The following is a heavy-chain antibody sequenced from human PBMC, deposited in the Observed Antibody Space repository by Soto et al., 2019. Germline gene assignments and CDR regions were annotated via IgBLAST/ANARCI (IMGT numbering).Heavy chain of an antibody. Sequence: QLQLQESGPGLVKPSETLSLTCTVSGGSISSSSYYWGWIRQPPGKGLEWIGSIYYSGSTYYNPSLKSRVTISVDTSKNQFSLKLSSVTAADTAVYYCARPGGYDQNYFDYWGQGTLVTVSS. CDR2: IYYSGST. J-gene: IGHJ4*02. CDR1: GGSISSSSYY. CDR3: ARPGGYDQNYFDY. D-gene: IGHD5-12*01. V-gene: IGHV4-39*01.